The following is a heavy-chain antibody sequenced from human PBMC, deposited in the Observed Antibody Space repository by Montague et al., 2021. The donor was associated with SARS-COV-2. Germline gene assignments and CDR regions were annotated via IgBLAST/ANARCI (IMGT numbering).Heavy chain of an antibody. Sequence: TLSLTCTVSGGSISSGGYYWSWIRQHPGKGLEWIGYIYYSGSTNYNPSLKSRVTISVDASKNQFSLKLSSVTAADTAVYYCARATRSIVVLNWFDPWGQGTLVTVSS. J-gene: IGHJ5*02. D-gene: IGHD3-22*01. V-gene: IGHV4-31*03. CDR1: GGSISSGGYY. CDR3: ARATRSIVVLNWFDP. CDR2: IYYSGST.